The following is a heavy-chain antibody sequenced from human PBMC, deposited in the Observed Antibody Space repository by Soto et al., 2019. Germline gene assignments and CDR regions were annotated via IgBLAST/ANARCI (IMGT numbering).Heavy chain of an antibody. CDR2: IYYSGST. CDR3: ARGISSGWPPGGYYYGMDV. CDR1: GGSVSSGSYY. V-gene: IGHV4-61*01. D-gene: IGHD6-19*01. Sequence: SETLSLTCTVSGGSVSSGSYYWSWIRQPPGKGLEWIGYIYYSGSTNYNPSLKSRVTISVDTSKNQFSLKLSSVTAADTAVYYCARGISSGWPPGGYYYGMDVWGQGTTVTVSS. J-gene: IGHJ6*02.